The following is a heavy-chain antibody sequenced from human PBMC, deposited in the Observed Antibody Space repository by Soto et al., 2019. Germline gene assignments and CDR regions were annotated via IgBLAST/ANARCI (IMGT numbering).Heavy chain of an antibody. CDR2: INDNGGNK. CDR3: AKGGPDSSKPLDY. J-gene: IGHJ4*02. CDR1: GFTFSSYA. Sequence: GGSLRLSCAASGFTFSSYAMSWVRQAPGKGLEWVSNINDNGGNKYYADSVKGRFIISRDNSKNIVYVEMNRLRAEDTALYYCAKGGPDSSKPLDYWGQGTLVTVSS. D-gene: IGHD6-13*01. V-gene: IGHV3-23*01.